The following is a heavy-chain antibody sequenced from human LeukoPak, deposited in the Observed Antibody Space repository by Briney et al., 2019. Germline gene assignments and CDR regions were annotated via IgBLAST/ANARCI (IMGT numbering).Heavy chain of an antibody. Sequence: PGGSLRLSCAASGFTFSSYWMSWVRQAPGKGLEWVANIKQDGSEKYYVDSVKGRFTISRDNAKNSLYLQMNSLRAEDTAVYHCARVGVAAAGNFGKFDYWGQGTLVTVSS. CDR1: GFTFSSYW. J-gene: IGHJ4*02. CDR3: ARVGVAAAGNFGKFDY. V-gene: IGHV3-7*01. D-gene: IGHD6-13*01. CDR2: IKQDGSEK.